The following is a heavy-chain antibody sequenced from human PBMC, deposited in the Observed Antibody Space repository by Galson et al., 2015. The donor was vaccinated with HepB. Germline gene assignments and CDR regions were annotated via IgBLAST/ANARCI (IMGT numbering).Heavy chain of an antibody. CDR1: GYRFTNYW. J-gene: IGHJ4*02. D-gene: IGHD4-11*01. V-gene: IGHV5-10-1*01. Sequence: SGAEVKKPGESLRISCQGSGYRFTNYWINWVRQMPGTGLEWVARIDPSDSYTNYNPSLQGRVSVSVDKSTSTAHLQWASLKASDTAIYYCATEKPGYSRSWYFFDSWGRGTLVTVSS. CDR3: ATEKPGYSRSWYFFDS. CDR2: IDPSDSYT.